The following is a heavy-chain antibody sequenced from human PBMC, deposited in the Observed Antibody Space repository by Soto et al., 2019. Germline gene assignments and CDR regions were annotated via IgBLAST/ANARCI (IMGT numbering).Heavy chain of an antibody. CDR3: ARVGLRYFDWLREGIDY. J-gene: IGHJ4*02. CDR1: GGSISSSNW. CDR2: IYHSGST. Sequence: PSETLSLTCAVSGGSISSSNWWSCVRQPPGKGLEWIGEIYHSGSTNYNPSLKSRVTISVDKSKNQFSLKLSSVTAADTAVYYCARVGLRYFDWLREGIDYWGQGTLVTVSS. D-gene: IGHD3-9*01. V-gene: IGHV4-4*02.